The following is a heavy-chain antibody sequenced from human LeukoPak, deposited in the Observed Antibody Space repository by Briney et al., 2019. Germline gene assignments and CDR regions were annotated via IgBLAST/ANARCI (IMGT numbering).Heavy chain of an antibody. D-gene: IGHD6-19*01. CDR1: GGTFSSYA. V-gene: IGHV1-69*13. Sequence: GASVKVSCKASGGTFSSYAISWVRQAPGQGLEGMGGIIPIFGTANYAQKFQGRVTITADESTSTAYMELSSLRSEDTAVYYCASERSSDRWDYYGMDVWGQGTTVTVSS. CDR2: IIPIFGTA. CDR3: ASERSSDRWDYYGMDV. J-gene: IGHJ6*02.